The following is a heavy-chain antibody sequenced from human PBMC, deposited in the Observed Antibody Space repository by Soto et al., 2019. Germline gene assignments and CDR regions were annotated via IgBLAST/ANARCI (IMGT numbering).Heavy chain of an antibody. CDR2: IKQDGSEK. CDR3: ARASGVPAATWFDP. J-gene: IGHJ5*02. D-gene: IGHD2-2*01. V-gene: IGHV3-7*04. CDR1: GFTFSSYW. Sequence: GGSLRLSCAASGFTFSSYWMSWVRQAPGKGLEWVANIKQDGSEKYYVDSVKGRFTISRDNAKNSLYLQMNSLRAEDTAVYYCARASGVPAATWFDPWGQGTLVTVSS.